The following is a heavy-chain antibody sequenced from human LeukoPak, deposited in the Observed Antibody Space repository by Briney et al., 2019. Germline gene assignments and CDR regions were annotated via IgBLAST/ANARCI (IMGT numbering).Heavy chain of an antibody. J-gene: IGHJ5*02. CDR2: INPNSGGT. CDR3: ARAKILTGYYVAAADT. CDR1: GYTFTGYY. V-gene: IGHV1-2*02. D-gene: IGHD3-9*01. Sequence: ASVKVSCKAPGYTFTGYYMRWVRQAPGQGLEWMGWINPNSGGTNYAQKFQGRVTMTRDTSISTAYMELSRLRSDDTAVYYCARAKILTGYYVAAADTWGQGTLVTVSS.